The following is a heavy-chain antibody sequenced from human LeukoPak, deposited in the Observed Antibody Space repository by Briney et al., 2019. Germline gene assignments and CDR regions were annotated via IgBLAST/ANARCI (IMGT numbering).Heavy chain of an antibody. V-gene: IGHV4-59*08. J-gene: IGHJ5*02. CDR2: IYYSGST. Sequence: PSVTVSLTCTVSGGSISSYYWSWIRRPPGKGREWIGYIYYSGSTNYIPCLKSRVTISVDTSKNQFSLKLSSVTAADTAVYYCARLPSFWGDGGWFDPWGQGTLVTVSS. CDR3: ARLPSFWGDGGWFDP. D-gene: IGHD7-27*01. CDR1: GGSISSYY.